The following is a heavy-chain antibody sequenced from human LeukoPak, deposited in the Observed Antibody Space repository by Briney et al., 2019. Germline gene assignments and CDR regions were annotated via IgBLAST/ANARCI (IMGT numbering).Heavy chain of an antibody. CDR2: ISSSSTYM. CDR3: ARDRGSGWHTFDY. D-gene: IGHD6-19*01. CDR1: GFTFSSYY. Sequence: PGGSLRLSCAASGFTFSSYYMSWVRQAPGKGLEWVSSISSSSTYMFYADSVRGRFTISRDNAKKSLYLQMNSLRAEDTAVYYCARDRGSGWHTFDYWGQRTLVTVSS. V-gene: IGHV3-21*01. J-gene: IGHJ4*02.